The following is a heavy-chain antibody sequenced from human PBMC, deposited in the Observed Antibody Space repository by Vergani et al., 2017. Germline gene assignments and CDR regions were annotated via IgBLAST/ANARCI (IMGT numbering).Heavy chain of an antibody. CDR2: IYYSGST. CDR3: ARFEPGSHWFDP. J-gene: IGHJ5*02. V-gene: IGHV4-31*03. Sequence: QLQLQESGPGLVKPSQTLSLTCTVSGGSISSGGYYWSWIRQHPGKGLEWIGYIYYSGSTYYNPSLKSRVTISVDTSKNQFSLKLSSVTAADTAVYYCARFEPGSHWFDPWGQGTLVTVSS. D-gene: IGHD3-10*01. CDR1: GGSISSGGYY.